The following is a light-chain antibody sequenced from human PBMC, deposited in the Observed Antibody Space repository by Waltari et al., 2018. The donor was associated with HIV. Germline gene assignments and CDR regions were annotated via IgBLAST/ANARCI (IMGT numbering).Light chain of an antibody. CDR3: QQYADLPLT. V-gene: IGKV1-33*01. CDR1: QDIRNA. J-gene: IGKJ4*01. CDR2: DAS. Sequence: DIQLTQSPSSLAASVGDRVPITCRATQDIRNALNWYQVKPGEAPKLLVYDASESDTGVPSRFSGSGSGTDFTLTIDSLQPDDCVTYYCQQYADLPLTFGGGTKVNI.